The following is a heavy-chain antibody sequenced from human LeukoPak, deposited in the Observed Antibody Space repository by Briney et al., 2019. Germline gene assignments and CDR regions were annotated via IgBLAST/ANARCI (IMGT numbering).Heavy chain of an antibody. CDR1: GFSVSSNY. CDR3: ARPYYYDSSGYYSDY. D-gene: IGHD3-22*01. V-gene: IGHV3-66*04. Sequence: GGSLRLSCAASGFSVSSNYMSWVRQAPGKGLELVSLIYSGGRTYYADSVKGRFTISRDNSNNMLYLQMNNLRAEDTAVYYCARPYYYDSSGYYSDYWGQGTLVTVSS. J-gene: IGHJ4*02. CDR2: IYSGGRT.